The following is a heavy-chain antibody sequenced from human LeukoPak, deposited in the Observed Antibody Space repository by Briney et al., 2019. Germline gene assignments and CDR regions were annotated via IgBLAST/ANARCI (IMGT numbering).Heavy chain of an antibody. CDR1: GYTFTGYY. V-gene: IGHV1-8*02. Sequence: ASVKVSCKASGYTFTGYYMHWVRQAPGQGLEWMGWMNPNSGNTGYAQNFQGRVTMARSTSISTAYMELSSLRSEDTAVYYCARVQRVEFPLRYYFDYWGQGTLVTVSS. J-gene: IGHJ4*02. CDR3: ARVQRVEFPLRYYFDY. CDR2: MNPNSGNT. D-gene: IGHD2-21*01.